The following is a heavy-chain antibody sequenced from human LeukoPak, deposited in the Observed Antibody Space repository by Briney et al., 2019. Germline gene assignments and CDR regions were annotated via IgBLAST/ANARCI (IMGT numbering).Heavy chain of an antibody. CDR1: RFAFNTYG. CDR3: ARTSGYSSSWYGGPFDY. CDR2: ISSSSSYI. V-gene: IGHV3-21*01. D-gene: IGHD6-13*01. Sequence: GGCLRLSCAASRFAFNTYGMNWVRQAPGKGLEWVSSISSSSSYIYYADSVKGRFTISRDNAKNSLYLQMNSLRAEDTAVYYCARTSGYSSSWYGGPFDYWGQGTLVTVSS. J-gene: IGHJ4*02.